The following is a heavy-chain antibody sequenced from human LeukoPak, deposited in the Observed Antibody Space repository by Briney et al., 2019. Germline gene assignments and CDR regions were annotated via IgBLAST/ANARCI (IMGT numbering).Heavy chain of an antibody. CDR3: AKGTSSYSSSWYAYFDY. J-gene: IGHJ4*02. D-gene: IGHD6-13*01. Sequence: GGSLRLSCAASGFTFSSYAMSWVRQAPGKGLEWVSAISGSGGSTYYADSVKGRFTISRDNSKNTLYLQMNSLRAEDTAVYYCAKGTSSYSSSWYAYFDYWGQGTLVTVSS. V-gene: IGHV3-23*01. CDR2: ISGSGGST. CDR1: GFTFSSYA.